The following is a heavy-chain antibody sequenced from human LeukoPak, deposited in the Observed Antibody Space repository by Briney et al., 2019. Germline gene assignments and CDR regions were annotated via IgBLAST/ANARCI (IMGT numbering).Heavy chain of an antibody. V-gene: IGHV3-53*05. J-gene: IGHJ6*02. D-gene: IGHD3-10*01. CDR2: IYSGGST. CDR3: ARDIGHYGSGGPTDYYYGMDV. Sequence: GGSLRLSCAASGFTVSSNYMSWVRQVPGKGLEWVSVIYSGGSTYYADSVKGRFTISRDNSKNTLYLQMNSLRAEDTAVYYCARDIGHYGSGGPTDYYYGMDVWGQGTTVTVSS. CDR1: GFTVSSNY.